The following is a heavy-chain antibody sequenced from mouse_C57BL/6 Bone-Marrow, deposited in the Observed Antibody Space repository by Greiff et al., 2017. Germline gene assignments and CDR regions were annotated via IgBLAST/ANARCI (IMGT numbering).Heavy chain of an antibody. CDR1: GYTFTSYW. Sequence: QVQLQQPGAELVMPGASVKLSCKASGYTFTSYWMHWVKQRPGQGLEWIGEIDPSDSYTNYNQKFKGKSTLTVDKSSSTAYIKLSSLTSEDSAVYYYARTDLITTVVAMDYWGQGTSVTVSS. J-gene: IGHJ4*01. CDR3: ARTDLITTVVAMDY. D-gene: IGHD1-1*01. V-gene: IGHV1-69*01. CDR2: IDPSDSYT.